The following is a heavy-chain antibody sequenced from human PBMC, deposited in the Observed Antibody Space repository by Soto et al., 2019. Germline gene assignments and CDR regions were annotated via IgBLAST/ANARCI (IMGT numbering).Heavy chain of an antibody. CDR1: GFTFSSYL. V-gene: IGHV3-74*01. Sequence: GGSLRLSCAASGFTFSSYLMHWVRQAPGKGLVWVSRINSDGSSTSYADSVKGRFTISRDNAKNTLYLQMNSLRAEDTAVYYCARSLAAAGLYYYYGMDVWGQGTTVTSP. D-gene: IGHD6-13*01. CDR3: ARSLAAAGLYYYYGMDV. J-gene: IGHJ6*02. CDR2: INSDGSST.